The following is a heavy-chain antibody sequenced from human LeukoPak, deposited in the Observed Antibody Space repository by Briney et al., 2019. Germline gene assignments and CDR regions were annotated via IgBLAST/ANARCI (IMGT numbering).Heavy chain of an antibody. CDR1: GFTFSSYE. Sequence: PGGSLRLSCAASGFTFSSYEMNWVRQAPGKGLEWVSSISSSSSYIYYADSVKGRFTISRDNSKNTEYLQMNSLRVEDTAIYYCAKGQEMESRLDYWGQGTLATVSS. CDR3: AKGQEMESRLDY. CDR2: ISSSSSYI. J-gene: IGHJ4*02. V-gene: IGHV3-21*04. D-gene: IGHD1-1*01.